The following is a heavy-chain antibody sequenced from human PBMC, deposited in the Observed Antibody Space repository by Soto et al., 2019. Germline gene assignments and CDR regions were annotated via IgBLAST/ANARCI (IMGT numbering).Heavy chain of an antibody. D-gene: IGHD3-10*01. CDR1: GFTFWSFG. Sequence: QVQLMESGGGMVQPGKSLRLSCAASGFTFWSFGIHWFRRARGKGMEWVAAIWADGGKEYYTGSVKGRFTISRDNSRNTVYLQMNSLRAEDTAVYYCARVSGSGTPELGFDYWGQGTLVIVSA. CDR2: IWADGGKE. CDR3: ARVSGSGTPELGFDY. J-gene: IGHJ4*02. V-gene: IGHV3-33*01.